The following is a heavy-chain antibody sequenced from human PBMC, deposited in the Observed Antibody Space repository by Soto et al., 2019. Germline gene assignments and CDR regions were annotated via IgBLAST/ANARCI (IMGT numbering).Heavy chain of an antibody. D-gene: IGHD1-7*01. Sequence: LTCTVSGGSISSYYWSWIRQPPGKGLEWIGYIYYSGNTNYNPSLKSRVTISVDTSKNQFSLKLSSVTAADTAVYYCGRGEVDRYNWNYGIDYWGQGTLVTVSS. CDR1: GGSISSYY. CDR3: GRGEVDRYNWNYGIDY. J-gene: IGHJ4*02. V-gene: IGHV4-59*01. CDR2: IYYSGNT.